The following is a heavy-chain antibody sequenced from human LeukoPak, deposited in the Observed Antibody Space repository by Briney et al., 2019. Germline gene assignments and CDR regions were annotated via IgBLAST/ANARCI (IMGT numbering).Heavy chain of an antibody. D-gene: IGHD2-2*01. J-gene: IGHJ5*02. V-gene: IGHV4-31*03. CDR1: GGSISSGGYY. CDR2: TYYSGST. CDR3: ARMYQLLSNWFDP. Sequence: SETLSLTCTVSGGSISSGGYYWSWIRQHPGKGLEWIGYTYYSGSTYYNPSLKSRVTISVDTSKNQFSLKLSSVTAADTAVYYCARMYQLLSNWFDPWGQGTLVTVSS.